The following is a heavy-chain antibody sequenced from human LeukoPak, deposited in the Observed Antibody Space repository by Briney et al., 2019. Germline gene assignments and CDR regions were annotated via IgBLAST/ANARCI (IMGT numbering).Heavy chain of an antibody. CDR3: AKHYYDSTDYACGMDV. CDR1: GFTFSYYY. J-gene: IGHJ6*02. D-gene: IGHD3-22*01. CDR2: ISSSGSII. Sequence: PGGSLRLSCAASGFTAASGFTFSYYYMSWIRQAPGKGLECISYISSSGSIISYADSVKGRFTISRDNAKSSLYLQMSSLRAEDTAVYYCAKHYYDSTDYACGMDVWGQGTTVTVSS. V-gene: IGHV3-11*01.